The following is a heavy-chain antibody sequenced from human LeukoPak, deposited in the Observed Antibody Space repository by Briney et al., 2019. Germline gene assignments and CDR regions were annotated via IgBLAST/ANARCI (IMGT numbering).Heavy chain of an antibody. V-gene: IGHV4-59*01. D-gene: IGHD3-10*01. Sequence: PSETLSLTCTVSGGSIRSYYWSWIRQPPGTGLEGIGYIFYSGSTNYNPALKRRVTMSVDTSKNQFSLRLSSVTAADTAVYYCAGSDSGSYYSPWYFGLWGRGTLVTVSS. CDR3: AGSDSGSYYSPWYFGL. J-gene: IGHJ2*01. CDR1: GGSIRSYY. CDR2: IFYSGST.